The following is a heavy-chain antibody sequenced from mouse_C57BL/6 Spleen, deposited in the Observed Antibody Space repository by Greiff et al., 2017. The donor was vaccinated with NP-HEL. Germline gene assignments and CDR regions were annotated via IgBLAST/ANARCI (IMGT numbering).Heavy chain of an antibody. CDR1: GYTFTSYW. J-gene: IGHJ4*01. CDR3: ASSTTVAAGGAMDY. D-gene: IGHD1-1*01. CDR2: IYPGSGST. V-gene: IGHV1-55*01. Sequence: QVQLQQPGAELVKPGASVKMSCKASGYTFTSYWITWVKQRPGQGLEWIGDIYPGSGSTNYNEKFKSKATLTVDTSSSTAYMQLSSLTSEDSAVYYCASSTTVAAGGAMDYWGQGTSVTVSS.